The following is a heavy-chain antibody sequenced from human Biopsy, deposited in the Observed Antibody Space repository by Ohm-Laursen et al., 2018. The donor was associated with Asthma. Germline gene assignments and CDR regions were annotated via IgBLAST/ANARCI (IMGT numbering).Heavy chain of an antibody. CDR3: ARSSHINWGGYFDY. D-gene: IGHD7-27*01. CDR2: INWNGGST. Sequence: SLRLSCAASGFTFDDYAMSWVRQAPGKGLEWVSGINWNGGSTGYADSVKGRFTISRDNAKNSLYLQMNSLRAEDTAVYYCARSSHINWGGYFDYWGQGTLVTVSS. V-gene: IGHV3-20*04. CDR1: GFTFDDYA. J-gene: IGHJ4*02.